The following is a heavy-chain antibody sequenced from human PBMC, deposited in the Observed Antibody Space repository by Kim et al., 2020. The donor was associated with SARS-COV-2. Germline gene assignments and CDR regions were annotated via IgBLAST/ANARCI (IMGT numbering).Heavy chain of an antibody. CDR3: ARAGITYPPTSEERGYYYYGMDV. CDR2: IYYSGST. CDR1: GGSISSYY. D-gene: IGHD3-10*01. Sequence: SETLSLTCTVSGGSISSYYWSWIRQPPGKGLEWIGYIYYSGSTNYNPSLKSRVTISVDTSKNQFSLKLSSVTAADTAVYYCARAGITYPPTSEERGYYYYGMDVWGQGTTVTVSS. V-gene: IGHV4-59*01. J-gene: IGHJ6*02.